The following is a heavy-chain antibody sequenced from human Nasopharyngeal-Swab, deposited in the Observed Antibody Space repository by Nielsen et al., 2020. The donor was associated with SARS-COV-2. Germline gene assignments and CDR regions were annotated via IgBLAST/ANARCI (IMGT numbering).Heavy chain of an antibody. CDR3: ARDGDYDTFDY. CDR1: GFTFSSYG. J-gene: IGHJ4*02. Sequence: LTCAASGFTFSSYGTHWVRQAPGKGLEWVAVIWYDGSNKYYADSVKGRFTISRDNSKNTLYLQMNSLRAEDTAVYYCARDGDYDTFDYWGQGTLVTVSS. V-gene: IGHV3-33*01. CDR2: IWYDGSNK. D-gene: IGHD4-17*01.